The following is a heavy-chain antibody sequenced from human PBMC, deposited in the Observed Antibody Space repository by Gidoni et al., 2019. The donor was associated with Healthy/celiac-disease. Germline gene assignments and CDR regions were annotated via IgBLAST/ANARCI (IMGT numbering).Heavy chain of an antibody. Sequence: EVQLLESGGGLVQPGGSLRLSCAASGFTFSSYAMSWVRQAPGKGLEWVSAIGGSGGSTYYADSVKGRFTISRDNSKNTLYLQMNSLRAEDTAVYYCAKEYYDYVWGSYRNDPTDNWFDPWGQGTLVTVSS. CDR1: GFTFSSYA. V-gene: IGHV3-23*01. CDR2: IGGSGGST. J-gene: IGHJ5*02. CDR3: AKEYYDYVWGSYRNDPTDNWFDP. D-gene: IGHD3-16*02.